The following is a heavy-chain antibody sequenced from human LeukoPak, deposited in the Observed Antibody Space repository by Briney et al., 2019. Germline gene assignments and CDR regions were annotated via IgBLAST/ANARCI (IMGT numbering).Heavy chain of an antibody. Sequence: GGSLRLSCAASGFTFSNYAMHWVRQAPGKGLEWVAVISYDGSNEYYADSVKGRFTISRDNAKNTLYLQMNSLRAEDTAVYYCARVPLGYCSGGSCYREAFDIWGQGTMVTVSS. CDR2: ISYDGSNE. J-gene: IGHJ3*02. D-gene: IGHD2-15*01. CDR3: ARVPLGYCSGGSCYREAFDI. CDR1: GFTFSNYA. V-gene: IGHV3-30-3*01.